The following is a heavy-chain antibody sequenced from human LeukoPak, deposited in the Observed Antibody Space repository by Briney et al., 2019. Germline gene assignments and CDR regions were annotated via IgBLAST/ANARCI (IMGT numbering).Heavy chain of an antibody. CDR1: GFTFISYV. J-gene: IGHJ4*02. D-gene: IGHD7-27*01. CDR2: ISRNGGRK. CDR3: AKDYRTGFDY. V-gene: IGHV3-64*01. Sequence: GGSLRLSCAASGFTFISYVMHWVRQAPGKGLEYVSAISRNGGRKYYVNSVKGRFTISRENSKNTLYLQMSSLRSDDTPVYYFAKDYRTGFDYWGQGTLVTVSS.